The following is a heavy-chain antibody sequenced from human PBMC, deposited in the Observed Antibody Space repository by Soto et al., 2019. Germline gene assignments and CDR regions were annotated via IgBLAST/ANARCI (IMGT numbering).Heavy chain of an antibody. CDR2: ISGSGGST. CDR1: GFTFSSYA. D-gene: IGHD6-6*01. Sequence: GGSLRLSCAASGFTFSSYAMSWVRQAPGKGLEWVSAISGSGGSTYYADSVKGRFTISRDNSKNTLYLQMNSLRAEDTAVYYCAKDADFSSSSGLVWFDPWGQGTLVTVSS. V-gene: IGHV3-23*01. CDR3: AKDADFSSSSGLVWFDP. J-gene: IGHJ5*02.